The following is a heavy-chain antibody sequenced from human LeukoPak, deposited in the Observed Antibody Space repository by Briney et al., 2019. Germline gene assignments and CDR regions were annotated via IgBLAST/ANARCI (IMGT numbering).Heavy chain of an antibody. Sequence: GGSLRLSCAASGFTFNSYAMSWVRQAPGKGLEWVSTISGSGGSTYYTDSVKGRFTISRDNSKNTLYLQVNSLRAEDTAVYYCAKITMVRGGAFDIWGQGTMVTVSS. D-gene: IGHD3-10*01. CDR1: GFTFNSYA. J-gene: IGHJ3*02. V-gene: IGHV3-23*01. CDR2: ISGSGGST. CDR3: AKITMVRGGAFDI.